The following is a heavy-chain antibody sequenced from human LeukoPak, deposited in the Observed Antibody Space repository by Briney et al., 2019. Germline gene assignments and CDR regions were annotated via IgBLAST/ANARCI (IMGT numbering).Heavy chain of an antibody. CDR3: AKEAFGDKGFDH. V-gene: IGHV3-23*01. Sequence: PGGSLRLSCAASGFTFSTYVMSWVRKAPGKGLEWVSSISGGGSNIYYADSVKGRFTISRNNSENTLYLQMNVLRADDTAINYCAKEAFGDKGFDHWGQGTLAAVSS. CDR2: ISGGGSNI. D-gene: IGHD3-10*01. J-gene: IGHJ4*02. CDR1: GFTFSTYV.